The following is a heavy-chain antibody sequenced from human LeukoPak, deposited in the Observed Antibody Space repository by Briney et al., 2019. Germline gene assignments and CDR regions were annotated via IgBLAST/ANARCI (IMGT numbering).Heavy chain of an antibody. J-gene: IGHJ4*02. D-gene: IGHD6-13*01. CDR3: ATVGSRSSSWDRPLDY. CDR1: GYTITGYY. Sequence: ASALVSCKAFGYTITGYYIHWVRQAPGQGLEWMGWINPNNGGTNSAQKFQGRVTMTRDTSIGTAYIELSSLRSEDTAVYYCATVGSRSSSWDRPLDYWGQGTLCILSS. CDR2: INPNNGGT. V-gene: IGHV1-2*02.